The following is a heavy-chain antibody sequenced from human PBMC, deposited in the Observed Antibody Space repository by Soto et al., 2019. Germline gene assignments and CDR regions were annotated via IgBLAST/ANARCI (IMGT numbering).Heavy chain of an antibody. J-gene: IGHJ1*01. V-gene: IGHV3-49*03. D-gene: IGHD6-13*01. Sequence: GGSLRLSCTASGFTFGDYAMSWFRQAPGKGLEWVGFIRSKAYGGTTEYAASVKGRFTISRDDSKSIAYLQMNSLKTEDTAVYYCTRDGKAAAGIYGYWYIDEYFQHWGQGTLVTVSS. CDR3: TRDGKAAAGIYGYWYIDEYFQH. CDR2: IRSKAYGGTT. CDR1: GFTFGDYA.